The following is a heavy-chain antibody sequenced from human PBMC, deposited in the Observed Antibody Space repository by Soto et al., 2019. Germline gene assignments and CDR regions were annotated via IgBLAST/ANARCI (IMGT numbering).Heavy chain of an antibody. V-gene: IGHV1-2*02. CDR3: ARQLSYCGGDCFTEPVDY. CDR2: INPNSGDT. CDR1: GYTFTSYY. D-gene: IGHD2-21*02. J-gene: IGHJ4*02. Sequence: QAQLVQSGAEVKKPGASVKVSCEASGYTFTSYYMHWVRQAPGQGLEWMGWINPNSGDTKYAQKFRGRVTMTRDTSITTAYMEVKMLTSDDTAVYYCARQLSYCGGDCFTEPVDYWGPGTLFTVSA.